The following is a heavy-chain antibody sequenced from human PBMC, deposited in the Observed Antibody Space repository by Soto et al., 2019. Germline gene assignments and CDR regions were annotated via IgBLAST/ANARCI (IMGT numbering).Heavy chain of an antibody. Sequence: SQTPSLTCAISGDSVSSNSAAWNLIRRSPSRGLEWLGRTYYRSKWYNEYAVSVKSRIAINPDTSKNQFSLQLNSVTPEDTAVYYCARTSGHFDSWGQGTLVTVSS. D-gene: IGHD6-19*01. J-gene: IGHJ4*02. V-gene: IGHV6-1*01. CDR1: GDSVSSNSAA. CDR3: ARTSGHFDS. CDR2: TYYRSKWYN.